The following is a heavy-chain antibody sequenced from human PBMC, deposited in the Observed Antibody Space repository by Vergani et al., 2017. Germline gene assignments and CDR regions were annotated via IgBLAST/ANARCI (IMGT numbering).Heavy chain of an antibody. CDR3: AKQESQYCSSTSCSRYYYYYYMDV. CDR1: GFTFNIYA. J-gene: IGHJ6*03. CDR2: ITYNGGRT. Sequence: EVRLLESGGGLVQPGGSLRLSCAASGFTFNIYAMSWVRQAPGKGLEWVSTITYNGGRTYYADSVTGRFTISRDNSKSTLYLQMNSLRAEDTAVYYCAKQESQYCSSTSCSRYYYYYYMDVWGKGP. V-gene: IGHV3-23*01. D-gene: IGHD2-2*01.